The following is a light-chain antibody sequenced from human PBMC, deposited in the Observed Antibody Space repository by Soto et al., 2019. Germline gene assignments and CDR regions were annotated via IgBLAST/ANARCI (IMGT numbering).Light chain of an antibody. CDR2: AAT. CDR1: QSISTF. Sequence: DIQMTQSPLSLSASVGDRVSITCRASQSISTFLNWYQQRPGRAPKLLIYAATTLQRGVPSRFVVTGSGTDFTLTISSLQPEDFATYFCEQSYSAPPAFGQGTKVDIK. J-gene: IGKJ1*01. CDR3: EQSYSAPPA. V-gene: IGKV1-39*01.